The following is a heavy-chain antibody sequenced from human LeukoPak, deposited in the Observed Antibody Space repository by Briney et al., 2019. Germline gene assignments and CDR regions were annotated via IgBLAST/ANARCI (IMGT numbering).Heavy chain of an antibody. CDR1: GGSFSGYY. CDR2: INYSGST. D-gene: IGHD3-9*01. Sequence: SETLSLTCAVYGGSFSGYYWSWIRQPPGKGLEWIGEINYSGSTNYNPSLKSRVTISVDTSKNQFSLKLSSVTAADTAVYYCPRGSKLRYFDWLFPYYYGMDVWGKGTTVTVSS. V-gene: IGHV4-34*01. J-gene: IGHJ6*04. CDR3: PRGSKLRYFDWLFPYYYGMDV.